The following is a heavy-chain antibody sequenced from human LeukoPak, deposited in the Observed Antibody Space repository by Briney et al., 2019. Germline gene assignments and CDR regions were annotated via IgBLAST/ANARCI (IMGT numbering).Heavy chain of an antibody. CDR2: INAYNGDT. CDR3: ARTPGESRTNWFDP. J-gene: IGHJ5*02. V-gene: IGHV1-18*01. D-gene: IGHD3-16*01. CDR1: GYTFTNYG. Sequence: ASVKVSCKASGYTFTNYGISWVRQAPGQGLEWMGWINAYNGDTNYAQKLQGRVTMTTDTSTSTAYMELRSLRSDDTAVYYCARTPGESRTNWFDPWGQGTLVTVSS.